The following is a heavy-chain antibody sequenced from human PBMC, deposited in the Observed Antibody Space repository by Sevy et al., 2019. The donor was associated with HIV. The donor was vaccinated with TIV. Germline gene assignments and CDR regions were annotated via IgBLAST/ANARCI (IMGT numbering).Heavy chain of an antibody. CDR2: IWFDGSNT. Sequence: GGSLRLSYAASGFTFSSYGMHWVRQGPGNGLEWVAVIWFDGSNTYYVDSVKGRFTISRDIAKNTLHLQMNSLRAEDTAVYYCARDLEFYDSGDYGPAFMPDYWGQGTLVTVSS. J-gene: IGHJ4*02. D-gene: IGHD4-17*01. CDR1: GFTFSSYG. CDR3: ARDLEFYDSGDYGPAFMPDY. V-gene: IGHV3-33*01.